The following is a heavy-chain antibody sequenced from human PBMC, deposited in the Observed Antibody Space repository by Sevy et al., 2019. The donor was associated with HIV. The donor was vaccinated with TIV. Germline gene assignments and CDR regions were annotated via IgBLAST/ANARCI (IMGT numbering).Heavy chain of an antibody. D-gene: IGHD6-19*01. Sequence: GESLKISCKGSGYTFTSYWIAWVRQMPGKGLGWMGIIYPGDSDTRYSPSLEGQVTISADKSITTAYLQWSSLKASDTAGYYCARRDLLAGSDYWGQGTLVTVSS. CDR3: ARRDLLAGSDY. CDR1: GYTFTSYW. CDR2: IYPGDSDT. J-gene: IGHJ4*02. V-gene: IGHV5-51*01.